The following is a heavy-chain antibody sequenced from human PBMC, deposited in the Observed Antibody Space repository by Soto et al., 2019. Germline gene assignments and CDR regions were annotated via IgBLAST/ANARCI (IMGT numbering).Heavy chain of an antibody. J-gene: IGHJ4*02. V-gene: IGHV3-23*01. CDR1: GFVFSDYA. D-gene: IGHD2-2*01. Sequence: EVQLLDSGGGWVQPGGSLRLSCVASGFVFSDYAMSWVRQAPGKGLEWVSAISAGGSDTYYANSVKGRFPVSRVNSKNRLYLQMNTPRAEDTAIYYCASVHIWCGSSRCYTEGCDSWGQGHVVTVSS. CDR3: ASVHIWCGSSRCYTEGCDS. CDR2: ISAGGSDT.